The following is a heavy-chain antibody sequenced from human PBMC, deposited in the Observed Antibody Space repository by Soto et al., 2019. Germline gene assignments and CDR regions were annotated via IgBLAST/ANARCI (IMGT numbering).Heavy chain of an antibody. J-gene: IGHJ6*02. D-gene: IGHD3-10*01. CDR3: ARDLITMVRGNYYYGMDV. V-gene: IGHV4-4*02. Sequence: SETLSLTSAVSGGSISSSNWWSWVRQPPGKGLEWIGEIYHSGSTNYNPSLKSRVTISVDKSKNQFSLKLSSVTAADTAVYYCARDLITMVRGNYYYGMDVWGQGTTVT. CDR2: IYHSGST. CDR1: GGSISSSNW.